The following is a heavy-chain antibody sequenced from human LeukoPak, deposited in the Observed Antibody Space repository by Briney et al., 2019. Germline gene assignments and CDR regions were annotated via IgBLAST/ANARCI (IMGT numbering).Heavy chain of an antibody. Sequence: PGGSLRLSCAASGFTFSSYSMNWVRQAPGKGLEWVSYISSSSSTIYYADSVKGRFTISRDNAKNSLYLQMNSLRAEDTAVYYCARVNSAYYDSSGYYDLLYYWGQGTLVTVSS. V-gene: IGHV3-48*01. CDR1: GFTFSSYS. J-gene: IGHJ4*02. D-gene: IGHD3-22*01. CDR3: ARVNSAYYDSSGYYDLLYY. CDR2: ISSSSSTI.